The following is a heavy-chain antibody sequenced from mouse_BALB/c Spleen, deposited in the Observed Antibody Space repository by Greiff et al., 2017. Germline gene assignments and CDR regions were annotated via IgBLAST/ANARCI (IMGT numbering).Heavy chain of an antibody. J-gene: IGHJ4*01. Sequence: EVQLQESGPGLVKPSQSLSLTCSVTGYSITSGYYWNWIRQFPGNKLEWMGYISYDGSNNYNPSLKNRISITRDTSKNQFFLKLNSVTTEDTATYYCASTYGYGGYYYAMDYWGQGTSVTVSS. V-gene: IGHV3-6*02. CDR1: GYSITSGYY. CDR3: ASTYGYGGYYYAMDY. D-gene: IGHD2-2*01. CDR2: ISYDGSN.